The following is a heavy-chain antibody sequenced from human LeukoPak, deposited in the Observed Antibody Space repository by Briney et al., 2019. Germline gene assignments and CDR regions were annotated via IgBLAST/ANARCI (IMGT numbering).Heavy chain of an antibody. CDR1: GGSFSGDF. Sequence: SETLSLTCAVYGGSFSGDFWSWIRQSPGKGLEWIGEIYHSGSTNYNPSLKSRVTISVDKSKNQFSLKLSSVTAADTAVYYCARASHWNQLHYFDYWGQGTLVTVSS. CDR2: IYHSGST. D-gene: IGHD1-1*01. V-gene: IGHV4-34*01. J-gene: IGHJ4*02. CDR3: ARASHWNQLHYFDY.